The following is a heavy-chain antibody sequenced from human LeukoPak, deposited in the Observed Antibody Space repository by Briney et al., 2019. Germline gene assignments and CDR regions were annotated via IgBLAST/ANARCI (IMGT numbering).Heavy chain of an antibody. Sequence: ASVKVSCKASGYTFTGYYMHWVRQAPGQGLEWMGRINPNSGGTNYAQKFQGRVTMTRDTSTSTAYMELSRLRSDDTAVYYCAKGVVTAEYYYDSSGYYLEFDYWGQGTLVTVSS. J-gene: IGHJ4*02. CDR3: AKGVVTAEYYYDSSGYYLEFDY. V-gene: IGHV1-2*06. CDR1: GYTFTGYY. CDR2: INPNSGGT. D-gene: IGHD3-22*01.